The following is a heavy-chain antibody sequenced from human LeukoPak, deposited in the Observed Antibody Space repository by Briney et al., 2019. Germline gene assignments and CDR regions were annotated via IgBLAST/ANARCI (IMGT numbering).Heavy chain of an antibody. CDR3: ARSHYSRGWEYFDY. J-gene: IGHJ4*02. CDR1: GYTFSGFY. V-gene: IGHV1-46*01. Sequence: ASVKVSCKASGYTFSGFYIHWVRQAPGQGLEWMGWINPSGGSTIYAQKFQGRVTMTWDMSTSTVYMELSSLRSEDTAVYYCARSHYSRGWEYFDYWGQGTLVTVSS. CDR2: INPSGGST. D-gene: IGHD6-19*01.